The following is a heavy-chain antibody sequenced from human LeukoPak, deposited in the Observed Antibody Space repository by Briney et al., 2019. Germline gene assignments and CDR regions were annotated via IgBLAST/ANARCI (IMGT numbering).Heavy chain of an antibody. D-gene: IGHD6-13*01. CDR1: GFTFSDYW. J-gene: IGHJ6*03. Sequence: GGSLRLSCAASGFTFSDYWMHWVRQAPGKGLVWVSRISSDGSRVTYADSVKGRFTISRDNAKNSLYLQMNSLRAEDTAVYYCARVQEYSWSLMYYYYMDVWGKGTTVTISS. CDR3: ARVQEYSWSLMYYYYMDV. CDR2: ISSDGSRV. V-gene: IGHV3-74*01.